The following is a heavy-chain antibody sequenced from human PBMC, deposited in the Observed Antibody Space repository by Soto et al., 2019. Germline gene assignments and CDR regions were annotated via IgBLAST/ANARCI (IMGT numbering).Heavy chain of an antibody. D-gene: IGHD6-13*01. V-gene: IGHV5-10-1*01. CDR2: IDPSDSYT. CDR3: ARQLSSSWYKNWFDP. J-gene: IGHJ5*02. CDR1: GYSFTSYW. Sequence: GESLKISCKGSGYSFTSYWISWVRQMPGKGLEWMGRIDPSDSYTNYSPSFQGHVTISADKSISTAYLQWSSLKASDTAMYYCARQLSSSWYKNWFDPWGQGTLVTVSS.